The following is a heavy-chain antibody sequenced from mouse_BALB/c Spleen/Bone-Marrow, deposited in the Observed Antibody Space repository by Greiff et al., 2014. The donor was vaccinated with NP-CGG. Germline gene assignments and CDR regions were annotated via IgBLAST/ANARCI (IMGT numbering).Heavy chain of an antibody. CDR1: GFELSRYW. J-gene: IGHJ3*01. V-gene: IGHV4-1*02. Sequence: VQLQQSGGGLVQPGGSLKPSCTASGFELSRYWMSWVRQAPGKGLEWIGEINPDSRTINYTPSLKERFIISRDNAKNTLYLQMSKVRSEDTALYFCASCGYYGWLAYWGQGTLVTVSA. CDR3: ASCGYYGWLAY. D-gene: IGHD2-3*01. CDR2: INPDSRTI.